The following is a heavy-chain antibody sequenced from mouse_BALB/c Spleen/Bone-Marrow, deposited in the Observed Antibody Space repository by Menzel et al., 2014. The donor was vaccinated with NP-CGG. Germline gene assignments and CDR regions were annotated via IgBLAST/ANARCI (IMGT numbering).Heavy chain of an antibody. CDR1: GFDFSRYW. D-gene: IGHD1-1*01. CDR2: INPDSSTI. Sequence: EVKLLESGGGLVQPGGSLKLSCAASGFDFSRYWMSWVRQVPGKGLEWIGEINPDSSTINYTPSLKDKFIISRDKAKNTLYLQMSKVRSEDTALYYCARLNYYGNLFVWGAGTTVTVSS. J-gene: IGHJ1*01. CDR3: ARLNYYGNLFV. V-gene: IGHV4-1*02.